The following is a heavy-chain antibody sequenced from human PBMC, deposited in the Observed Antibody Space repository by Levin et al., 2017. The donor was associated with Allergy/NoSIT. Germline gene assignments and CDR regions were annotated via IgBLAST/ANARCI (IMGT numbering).Heavy chain of an antibody. CDR3: AALLHGTFDY. D-gene: IGHD1-1*01. CDR1: GASFTAYY. V-gene: IGHV1-2*02. J-gene: IGHJ4*02. CDR2: VNPNTGDT. Sequence: GASVKVSCKASGASFTAYYIHWVRQAPGQGLEWMGWVNPNTGDTNYAQKFQDRVTMTRDTSISTVYMELRRVRSDDSAVYYCAALLHGTFDYWGQGILVTFSS.